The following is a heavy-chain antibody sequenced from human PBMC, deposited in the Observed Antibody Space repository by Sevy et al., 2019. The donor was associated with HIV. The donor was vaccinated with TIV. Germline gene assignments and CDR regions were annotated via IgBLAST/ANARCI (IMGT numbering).Heavy chain of an antibody. CDR3: AKDRIWELGDAFDI. D-gene: IGHD1-26*01. CDR1: GFTFSSYA. V-gene: IGHV3-23*01. J-gene: IGHJ3*02. Sequence: GGCLRLSCAASGFTFSSYAMNWVRQAPGKGLQWVSGLSGGGGSTYYADSVKGRFAISRDNSKNTLYLQMNSLRAEDTAVYYCAKDRIWELGDAFDIWGQGTMVTVSS. CDR2: LSGGGGST.